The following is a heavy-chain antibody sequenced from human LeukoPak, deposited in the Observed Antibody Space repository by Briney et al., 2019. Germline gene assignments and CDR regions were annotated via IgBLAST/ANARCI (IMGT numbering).Heavy chain of an antibody. Sequence: SETLSLTCTVSGGSISSYYWSWIRQPPGKGLEWIGYFYYSGSTNYNPSLKSRVTISVDTSKNQFSLKLSSVTAADTAVYYCARVEIAVAAFDIWGQGTMVTVSS. D-gene: IGHD6-19*01. CDR3: ARVEIAVAAFDI. J-gene: IGHJ3*02. CDR1: GGSISSYY. CDR2: FYYSGST. V-gene: IGHV4-59*01.